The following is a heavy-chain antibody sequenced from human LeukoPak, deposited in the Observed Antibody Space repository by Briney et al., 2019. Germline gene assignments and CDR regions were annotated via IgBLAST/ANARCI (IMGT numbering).Heavy chain of an antibody. Sequence: SETLSLTCAVSGGSISSGGYSWSWIRQPPGKGMEWIAYIYYTGNTYFNPSLESRVAVSVDTSKNQLSLKLISVTAADTAVYYCARRESHSYATNWYFDLWGRGTLVTVSS. CDR2: IYYTGNT. D-gene: IGHD5-18*01. V-gene: IGHV4-30-2*03. CDR3: ARRESHSYATNWYFDL. CDR1: GGSISSGGYS. J-gene: IGHJ2*01.